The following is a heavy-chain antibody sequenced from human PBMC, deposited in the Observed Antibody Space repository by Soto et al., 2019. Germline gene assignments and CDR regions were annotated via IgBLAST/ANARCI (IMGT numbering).Heavy chain of an antibody. V-gene: IGHV6-1*01. CDR3: ARGRFNAFGI. Sequence: QTLSLTCAISGDSVSSNSVAWYWIRQSPSRGLEWLGRTYYRSKWYNDYGVTVKGRITINPDTSKNQFSLQLNSVTPEDTAVYYCARGRFNAFGIWGQGTMVTVSS. CDR1: GDSVSSNSVA. J-gene: IGHJ3*02. D-gene: IGHD3-3*01. CDR2: TYYRSKWYN.